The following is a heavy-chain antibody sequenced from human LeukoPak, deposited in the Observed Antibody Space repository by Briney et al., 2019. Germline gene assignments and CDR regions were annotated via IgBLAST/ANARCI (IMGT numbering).Heavy chain of an antibody. J-gene: IGHJ3*02. CDR2: IKEDGSDI. CDR1: GFTFTAYS. V-gene: IGHV3-7*01. D-gene: IGHD2/OR15-2a*01. Sequence: GGSLRLSCVASGFTFTAYSMTWVRQAPGRGLEWVARIKEDGSDIHYVDSVKGRFTISRDNAKNSLYLQMNSLRAGDTAVYYCAREKRENIGFDALDIWGQGTMVTVSS. CDR3: AREKRENIGFDALDI.